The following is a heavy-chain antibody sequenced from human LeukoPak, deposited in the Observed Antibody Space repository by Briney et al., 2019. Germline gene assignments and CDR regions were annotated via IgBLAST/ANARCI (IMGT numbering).Heavy chain of an antibody. J-gene: IGHJ4*02. CDR3: ARDSHDYGDYVSFDY. CDR1: GFTFSSYS. Sequence: NPGGSLRLSCAASGFTFSSYSMNWARQAPGKGLEWVSSISSSSSYIYYADSVKGRFTISRDNAKNSLYLQMNSLRAEDTAVYYCARDSHDYGDYVSFDYWGQGTLVTVSS. V-gene: IGHV3-21*01. CDR2: ISSSSSYI. D-gene: IGHD4-17*01.